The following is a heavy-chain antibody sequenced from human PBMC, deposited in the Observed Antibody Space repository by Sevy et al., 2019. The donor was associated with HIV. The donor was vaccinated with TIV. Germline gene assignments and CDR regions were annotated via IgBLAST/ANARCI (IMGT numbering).Heavy chain of an antibody. CDR3: TTSEFYGEGAFDI. CDR2: IKSKTDGGTT. J-gene: IGHJ3*02. Sequence: GGSLRLSCAASGFTFSNAWMSWVRRAPGKGLEWVGRIKSKTDGGTTDYAAPVKGRFTISRDDSKNTLYLQMNSLKTEDTAVYYCTTSEFYGEGAFDIWGQGTMVTVSS. CDR1: GFTFSNAW. D-gene: IGHD3-10*01. V-gene: IGHV3-15*01.